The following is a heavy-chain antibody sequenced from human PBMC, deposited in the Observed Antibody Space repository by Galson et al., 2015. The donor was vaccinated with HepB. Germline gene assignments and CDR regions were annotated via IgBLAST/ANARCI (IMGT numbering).Heavy chain of an antibody. Sequence: SLRLSCAASGFTFSGYGMHWVRQAPGKGLEWVAVISYDGSNKYYADSVKGRFTISRDNSKNTLYLQMNSLRAEDTAVYYCAKDPLGGLYGDYVGYFDYWGQGTLVTVS. V-gene: IGHV3-30*18. CDR1: GFTFSGYG. CDR3: AKDPLGGLYGDYVGYFDY. CDR2: ISYDGSNK. D-gene: IGHD4-17*01. J-gene: IGHJ4*02.